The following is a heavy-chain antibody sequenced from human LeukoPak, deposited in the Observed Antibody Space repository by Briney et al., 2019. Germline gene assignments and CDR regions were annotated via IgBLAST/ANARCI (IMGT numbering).Heavy chain of an antibody. CDR2: IWYDGSNK. D-gene: IGHD3-10*01. Sequence: GGSLRLSXAASGFAFSSYGMHWFRQAPDRGLEWLAVIWYDGSNKYYADSVKGRFTISRDNSKNTLYLQMNSLRAEDTAVYYCAKDRSGISDYWGQGTLVTVSS. J-gene: IGHJ4*02. CDR1: GFAFSSYG. CDR3: AKDRSGISDY. V-gene: IGHV3-33*06.